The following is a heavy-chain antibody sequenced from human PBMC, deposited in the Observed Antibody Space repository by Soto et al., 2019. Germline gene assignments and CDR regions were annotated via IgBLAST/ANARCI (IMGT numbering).Heavy chain of an antibody. Sequence: SESLSLTWSLYGVMVSCVVLSWSRIRQYPGKGLEWLGYISQIETTYYNPSFKRRLSLSLHRTRHQCTLGLRSMTAPVQITYYCARSGCFDSFDFWGQVNPVTASS. D-gene: IGHD3-3*01. CDR1: GVMVSCVVLS. J-gene: IGHJ4*02. V-gene: IGHV4-30-2*06. CDR3: ARSGCFDSFDF. CDR2: ISQIETT.